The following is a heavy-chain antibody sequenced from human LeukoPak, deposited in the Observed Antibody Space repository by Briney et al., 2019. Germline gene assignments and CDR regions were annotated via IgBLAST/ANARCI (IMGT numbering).Heavy chain of an antibody. V-gene: IGHV3-21*01. J-gene: IGHJ4*02. CDR3: ARDGLQAYYDSSGFFDY. CDR1: GFTFSSYS. Sequence: GGSLRLSCAASGFTFSSYSMNWVRQAPGKGLEWVSSISGSSSFISYADSMQGRFTISRDNARNSLYLQMNSLRVEDTAVYYCARDGLQAYYDSSGFFDYWGQGTLVTVSS. D-gene: IGHD3-22*01. CDR2: ISGSSSFI.